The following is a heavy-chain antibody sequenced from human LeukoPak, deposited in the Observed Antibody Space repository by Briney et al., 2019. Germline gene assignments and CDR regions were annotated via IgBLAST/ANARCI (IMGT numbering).Heavy chain of an antibody. J-gene: IGHJ6*03. CDR2: IWYDGSNK. V-gene: IGHV3-33*01. D-gene: IGHD3-10*01. Sequence: GGSLRLSCAASGFTFSSYGMHWVRQAPGKGLEWVAVIWYDGSNKYYADSVKGRFTISRDNSKNTLYLQMNSLRAEHTAVYYCARRRGSGSGSGDTNYYYMDVWGKGTTVTVSS. CDR1: GFTFSSYG. CDR3: ARRRGSGSGSGDTNYYYMDV.